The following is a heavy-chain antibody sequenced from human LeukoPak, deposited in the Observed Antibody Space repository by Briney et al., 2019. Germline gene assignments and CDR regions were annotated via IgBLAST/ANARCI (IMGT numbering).Heavy chain of an antibody. CDR1: GFSGYA. D-gene: IGHD2-15*01. V-gene: IGHV3-23*01. J-gene: IGHJ4*02. CDR2: ISGSGGST. CDR3: TKEPSTSPYCSGGSCYFEY. Sequence: GGSLTLSCAASGFSGYAMSWVRLAPGKGLEWVSVISGSGGSTKYADFDRGRFTISRDNSKTTLYLHMNSLRDDDTAVYYCTKEPSTSPYCSGGSCYFEYWGQGTLVTVSS.